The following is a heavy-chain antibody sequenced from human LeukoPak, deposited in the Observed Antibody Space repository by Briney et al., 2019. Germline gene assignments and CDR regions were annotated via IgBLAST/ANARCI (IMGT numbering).Heavy chain of an antibody. D-gene: IGHD5-24*01. CDR2: IYSSGTT. J-gene: IGHJ4*02. CDR3: ARGGEMATVDY. CDR1: GGSITSYY. V-gene: IGHV4-4*07. Sequence: SETLSLTCTVSGGSITSYYWSWLRQPAGKGLEWIGRIYSSGTTNYNPSLKSRVTISVDTSKNHFSLKLSSVTAADTAVYYCARGGEMATVDYWGQGTLVTVSS.